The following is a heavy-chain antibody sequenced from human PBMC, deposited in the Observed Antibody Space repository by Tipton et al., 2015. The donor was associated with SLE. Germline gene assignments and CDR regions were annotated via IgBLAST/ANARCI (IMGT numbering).Heavy chain of an antibody. CDR1: GGPFSGYY. J-gene: IGHJ6*02. V-gene: IGHV4-34*01. Sequence: TLSLTCAVYGGPFSGYYWSWIRQPPGKGLEWIGEINHSGSTKYNPSLKSRVTISVDTSMNQFSLKLSSVTAADTAVYYCAREQLADFYYYGMDVWGLGTTVTVSS. CDR2: INHSGST. D-gene: IGHD6-6*01. CDR3: AREQLADFYYYGMDV.